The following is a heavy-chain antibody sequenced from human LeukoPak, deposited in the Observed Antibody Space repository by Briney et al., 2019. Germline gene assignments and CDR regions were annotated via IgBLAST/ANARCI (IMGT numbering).Heavy chain of an antibody. Sequence: QPGGSLRLSCAASGFTFSSYSMNWVRQAPGKGLEWVSYISSSSSTIYYADSVKGRFTISRDNAKNSLYLQMNSLRAEDTAVYYCARDSDFVGVRADYWGQGTLVTVSS. J-gene: IGHJ4*02. D-gene: IGHD3-10*01. CDR2: ISSSSSTI. CDR3: ARDSDFVGVRADY. CDR1: GFTFSSYS. V-gene: IGHV3-48*01.